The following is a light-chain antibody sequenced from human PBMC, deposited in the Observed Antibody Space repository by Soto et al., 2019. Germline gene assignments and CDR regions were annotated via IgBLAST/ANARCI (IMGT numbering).Light chain of an antibody. J-gene: IGLJ2*01. CDR1: SSDVGDYNY. V-gene: IGLV2-14*01. Sequence: HSALTQPASVSGSPGQSITISCTGTSSDVGDYNYVSWYQQHPGKAPKLMIYDVSNRPSGVSNRFSGSKSGNTASLTVSGLQAEDEADYYCSSYTSSSTLVFGGGTKVTVL. CDR2: DVS. CDR3: SSYTSSSTLV.